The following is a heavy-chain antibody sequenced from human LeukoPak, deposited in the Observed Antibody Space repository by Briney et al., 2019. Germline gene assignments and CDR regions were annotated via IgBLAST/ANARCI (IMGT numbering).Heavy chain of an antibody. V-gene: IGHV4-34*01. CDR1: GFTFSSYW. CDR3: ARGRGYCSGGSCYSDY. Sequence: NPGGSLRLSCAASGFTFSSYWMHWIRQPPGKGLEWIGEINHSGSTNYNPSLKSRVTISVDTSKNQFSLKLSSVTAADTAVYYCARGRGYCSGGSCYSDYWGQGTLVTVSS. J-gene: IGHJ4*02. CDR2: INHSGST. D-gene: IGHD2-15*01.